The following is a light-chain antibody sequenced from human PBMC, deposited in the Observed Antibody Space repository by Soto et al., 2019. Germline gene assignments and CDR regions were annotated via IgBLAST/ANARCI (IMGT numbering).Light chain of an antibody. CDR1: KLGDKY. CDR3: QAWDSSTVV. Sequence: SYELTQPPSVSVSPGQTASITCSGDKLGDKYACWYQQKPGQSPVLVIYQDNKRPSGIPERISGSNSGNTATLTISGTQAMDEADYSCQAWDSSTVVFGGGTKLTVL. CDR2: QDN. V-gene: IGLV3-1*01. J-gene: IGLJ2*01.